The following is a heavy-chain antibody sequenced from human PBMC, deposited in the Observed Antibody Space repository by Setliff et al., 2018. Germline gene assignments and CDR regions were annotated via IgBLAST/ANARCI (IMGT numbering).Heavy chain of an antibody. V-gene: IGHV5-51*01. CDR3: ARRGERFFNWFDP. D-gene: IGHD2-21*01. Sequence: GESLKISCKGSGYSFTDYWIAWVRQTPGKGLEWMGTIYPGNADTRYSPSFQGQVTISSDTSINTAFLQWNNLKASDTAVYYCARRGERFFNWFDPWGQGTLVTVSS. CDR2: IYPGNADT. J-gene: IGHJ5*02. CDR1: GYSFTDYW.